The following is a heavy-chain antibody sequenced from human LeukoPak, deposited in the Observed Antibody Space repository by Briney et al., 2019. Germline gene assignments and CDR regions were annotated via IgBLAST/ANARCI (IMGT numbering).Heavy chain of an antibody. CDR3: ARSFRVSSSFLY. Sequence: SETLSLTCTVSGGSISSYYWGWIRQPPGKGLEWIGEINHSGSTNYNPSLKSRVTISVDTSKNQFSLNLSSVTAADTAVYYCARSFRVSSSFLYWGQGTLVTVSS. D-gene: IGHD2-8*01. J-gene: IGHJ4*02. CDR1: GGSISSYY. CDR2: INHSGST. V-gene: IGHV4-34*01.